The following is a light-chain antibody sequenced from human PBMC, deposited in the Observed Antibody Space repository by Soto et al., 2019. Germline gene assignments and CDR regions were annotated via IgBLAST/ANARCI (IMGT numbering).Light chain of an antibody. CDR1: SSNIGAGYD. CDR2: RTN. V-gene: IGLV1-40*01. Sequence: QSVLTQPPSVSGAPGQTVTISCTGSSSNIGAGYDVHWYQQLPGTAPKLLIYRTNNRPSGVPDRFSGSKSGTSASLAITGLQPEDEAYYYCQSYGYMLNGSGVFGTGTKLTVL. CDR3: QSYGYMLNGSGV. J-gene: IGLJ1*01.